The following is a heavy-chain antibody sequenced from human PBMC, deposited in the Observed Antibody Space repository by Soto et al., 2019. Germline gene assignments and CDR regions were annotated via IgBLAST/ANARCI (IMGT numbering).Heavy chain of an antibody. D-gene: IGHD2-2*02. CDR1: GYTFTSNF. CDR3: ARAQSDTRGRLFLDF. J-gene: IGHJ4*02. CDR2: IHPSGGST. V-gene: IGHV1-46*01. Sequence: QVQLVQSGAEVKEPGASVKLSCKASGYTFTSNFVHWVRQAPGQGLEWVGIIHPSGGSTRFAQDFQGRVTMTRDTSTSTVYMEVSSLRSEDTAVYYCARAQSDTRGRLFLDFWGQGTLVIVSS.